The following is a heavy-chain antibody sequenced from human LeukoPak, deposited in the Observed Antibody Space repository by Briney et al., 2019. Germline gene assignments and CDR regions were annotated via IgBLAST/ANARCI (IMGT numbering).Heavy chain of an antibody. D-gene: IGHD1-26*01. J-gene: IGHJ4*02. CDR1: GGSISTYY. CDR2: VYTTGST. Sequence: TSETLSLTCSISGGSISTYYWSWIRQPAGKGLEWIGHVYTTGSTKYNPSLKSRVTMSVDTSNNQFSLKLSSVTAADTALYYCARGLSSGIGKIYLFDYWGQGVLVTVSS. CDR3: ARGLSSGIGKIYLFDY. V-gene: IGHV4-4*07.